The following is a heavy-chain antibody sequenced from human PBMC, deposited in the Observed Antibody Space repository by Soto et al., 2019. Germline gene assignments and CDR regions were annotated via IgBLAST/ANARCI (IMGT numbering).Heavy chain of an antibody. CDR2: IYYSGST. J-gene: IGHJ4*02. CDR3: ARDQGFFDY. CDR1: GSSISSYY. Sequence: QVQLQESGPGLVKPSETLSLTCTVSGSSISSYYWSWIRQPPGKGLEWIGYIYYSGSTNYNPSLKSRVTISVDTSKNQFSLKLSSVTAADTAVYYCARDQGFFDYWGQGTLVTVSS. V-gene: IGHV4-59*01. D-gene: IGHD3-3*01.